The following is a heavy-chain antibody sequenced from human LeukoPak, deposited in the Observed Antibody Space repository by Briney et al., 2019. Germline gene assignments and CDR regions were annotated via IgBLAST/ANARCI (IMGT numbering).Heavy chain of an antibody. D-gene: IGHD2-15*01. CDR3: ARDVVVAFDI. Sequence: GASVKISCKASGGTFSSYAISWVRQAPGQGLEWMGGIIPIFGTANYAQKFQGRVTITADESTSTAYMELSSLRSEDTAVYYCARDVVVAFDIWGQGTMVTVSS. CDR2: IIPIFGTA. CDR1: GGTFSSYA. V-gene: IGHV1-69*13. J-gene: IGHJ3*02.